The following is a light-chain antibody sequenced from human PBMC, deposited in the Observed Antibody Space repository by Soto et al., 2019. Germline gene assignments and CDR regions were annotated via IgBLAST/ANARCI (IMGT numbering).Light chain of an antibody. CDR1: QGISSS. CDR3: QQLNSYPFT. J-gene: IGKJ5*01. Sequence: DIQMTRSPSTLSASVGDTVTVTSRASQGISSSLAWYKQEPGKAPKILIYEASTLQSGVPSRFSGRGSGTDFTLTISGLQPEDFETYYCQQLNSYPFTFGQGTRLEIK. CDR2: EAS. V-gene: IGKV1-9*01.